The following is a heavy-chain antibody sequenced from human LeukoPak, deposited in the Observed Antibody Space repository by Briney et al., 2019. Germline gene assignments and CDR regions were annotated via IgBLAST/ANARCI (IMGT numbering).Heavy chain of an antibody. D-gene: IGHD3-10*01. V-gene: IGHV4-59*01. Sequence: SETLSLTCTVSGGSISSYYWSWIRQPPGKGLEWIGYIYYSGSTNYNPSLKSRVTISVDTSKNQFSLKLSSVTAADTAVYYCARDVAYRSGQYDYWGQGTLVTVSS. CDR3: ARDVAYRSGQYDY. CDR2: IYYSGST. J-gene: IGHJ4*02. CDR1: GGSISSYY.